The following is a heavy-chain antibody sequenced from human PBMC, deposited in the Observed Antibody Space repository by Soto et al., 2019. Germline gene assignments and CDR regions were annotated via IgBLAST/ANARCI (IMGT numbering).Heavy chain of an antibody. CDR2: IWYDGSNK. D-gene: IGHD3-22*01. Sequence: GGSLRLACAASGFTFSSYGMHWVRQAPGKGLEGVAVIWYDGSNKYYADSLKGRFTMSRDNSKNTLYLQMNSLRAEDTAVYYCARDRAIVVSLQPDYWGQGTLVTVSS. V-gene: IGHV3-33*01. CDR3: ARDRAIVVSLQPDY. J-gene: IGHJ4*02. CDR1: GFTFSSYG.